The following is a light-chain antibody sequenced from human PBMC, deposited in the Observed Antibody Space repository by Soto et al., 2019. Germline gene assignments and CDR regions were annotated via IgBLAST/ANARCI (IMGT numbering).Light chain of an antibody. J-gene: IGKJ1*01. V-gene: IGKV1-39*01. CDR3: QQSYSTPPWT. CDR1: QTISTY. Sequence: DIQMTQSPSSLSASVGDRVTMTCRASQTISTYLNWYQQNPGKAPKLLIYAASSLQSGVPSRFSGSGSGTDFTLTISSLQPEDFATYYCQQSYSTPPWTFGQGTKVEIK. CDR2: AAS.